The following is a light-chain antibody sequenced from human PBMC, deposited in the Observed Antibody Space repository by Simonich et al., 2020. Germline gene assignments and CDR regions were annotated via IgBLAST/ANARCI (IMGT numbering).Light chain of an antibody. CDR2: WAS. J-gene: IGKJ2*01. V-gene: IGKV4-1*01. CDR1: QSVLYSSNNRNY. Sequence: DIVMTQSPDSLAVSLGERATINSKSSQSVLYSSNNRNYLAWYQQKPGQPPKLLIYWASTRESWVPDRFGGSGSGTDFTLTISSLQAEDVAVYYCQQYYSTPYTFGQGTKLEIK. CDR3: QQYYSTPYT.